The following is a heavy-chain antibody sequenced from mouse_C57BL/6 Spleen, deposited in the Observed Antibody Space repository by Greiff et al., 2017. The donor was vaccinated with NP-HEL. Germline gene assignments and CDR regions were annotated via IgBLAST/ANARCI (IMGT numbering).Heavy chain of an antibody. CDR2: INPSTGGT. V-gene: IGHV1-42*01. D-gene: IGHD1-1*01. CDR1: GYSFTGYY. Sequence: VQLKQSGPELVKPGASVKISCKASGYSFTGYYMNWVKQSPEKSLEWIGEINPSTGGTTYNQKFKAKATLTVDKSSSTAYMQLKSLTSEDSAVYYCARSPYYYGSSYDYAMDYWGQGTSVTVSS. CDR3: ARSPYYYGSSYDYAMDY. J-gene: IGHJ4*01.